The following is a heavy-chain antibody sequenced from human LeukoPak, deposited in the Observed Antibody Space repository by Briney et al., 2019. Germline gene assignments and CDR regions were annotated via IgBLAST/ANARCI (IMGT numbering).Heavy chain of an antibody. J-gene: IGHJ6*03. D-gene: IGHD5-18*01. CDR1: GYTFTSYG. Sequence: ASVKVSCKASGYTFTSYGISWVRQAPGQGLEWMGWISAYNGNTNYAQKLQGRVTMTTDTSTSTAYMELRSLRSDDTAVYYCARGSTTGGYSYGYFFDYYYYMDVWGKGTTVTISS. CDR2: ISAYNGNT. V-gene: IGHV1-18*01. CDR3: ARGSTTGGYSYGYFFDYYYYMDV.